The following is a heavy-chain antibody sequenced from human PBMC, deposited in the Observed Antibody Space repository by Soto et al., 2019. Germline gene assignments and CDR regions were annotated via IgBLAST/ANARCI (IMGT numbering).Heavy chain of an antibody. CDR2: ISGSGGST. Sequence: GGSLRLSCAASGFTFSSYAMSWVRQAPGKGLEWVSAISGSGGSTYYAEYVKGRFTISRDNSKNTLYLQMFSLRAVDTAVYYCAKGSITMVRGVIVQYYYYGMDVWGQGTTVTVSS. V-gene: IGHV3-23*01. CDR3: AKGSITMVRGVIVQYYYYGMDV. CDR1: GFTFSSYA. D-gene: IGHD3-10*01. J-gene: IGHJ6*02.